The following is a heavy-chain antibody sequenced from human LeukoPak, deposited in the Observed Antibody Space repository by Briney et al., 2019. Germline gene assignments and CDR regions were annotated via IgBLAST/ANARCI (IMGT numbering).Heavy chain of an antibody. V-gene: IGHV3-30*04. Sequence: PGRSLRLSCAASGFTFSSYAMHWVRQAPGKGLEWVAVISYDGSNKYYADSVKGRFTISRDNSKNTLYLQMNSLRPEDTAVYYCARDGDGDYFDYWGQGTLVTVSS. J-gene: IGHJ4*02. D-gene: IGHD4-17*01. CDR1: GFTFSSYA. CDR2: ISYDGSNK. CDR3: ARDGDGDYFDY.